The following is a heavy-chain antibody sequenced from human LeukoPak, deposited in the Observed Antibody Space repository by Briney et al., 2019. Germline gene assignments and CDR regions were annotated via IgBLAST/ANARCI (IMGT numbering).Heavy chain of an antibody. V-gene: IGHV3-21*01. CDR2: ISSSSSNI. CDR1: GFSFSVSG. J-gene: IGHJ4*02. Sequence: PGGSLRLSCAASGFSFSVSGMNWVRLAPGKGLEWVSYISSSSSNINYADSVRGRFTISRDNAKNSLYLHMDSLRVEDMAVYYCARGGAARPDYWGQGTLVTVSS. CDR3: ARGGAARPDY. D-gene: IGHD6-6*01.